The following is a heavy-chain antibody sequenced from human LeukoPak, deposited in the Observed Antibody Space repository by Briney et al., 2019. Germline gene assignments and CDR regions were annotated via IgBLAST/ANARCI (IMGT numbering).Heavy chain of an antibody. CDR3: ARVCADILTGYSPNSYYYYMDV. V-gene: IGHV3-21*01. D-gene: IGHD3-9*01. CDR2: ISSSSSYI. Sequence: PGGSLRLSCAASGFTFSSYSMNWVRQAPGKGLEWVSSISSSSSYIYYADSVKGRFTISRDNAKNSLYLQMNSLRAEDTAVYYCARVCADILTGYSPNSYYYYMDVWGKGTTVTISS. CDR1: GFTFSSYS. J-gene: IGHJ6*03.